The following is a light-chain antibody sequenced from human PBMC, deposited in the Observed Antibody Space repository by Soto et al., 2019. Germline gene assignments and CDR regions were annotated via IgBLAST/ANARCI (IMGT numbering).Light chain of an antibody. CDR2: DLS. J-gene: IGLJ1*01. Sequence: QSVLTQPASVSGSPGQSITISCTGTSSDVGGYNYVSWYQQHPGKAPKLLIDDLSNRPSGVSNRFSGYKSGNTASLTISGLQAEDEADYYCSSYTSSSILSVFGTGTKLTVL. CDR3: SSYTSSSILSV. CDR1: SSDVGGYNY. V-gene: IGLV2-14*01.